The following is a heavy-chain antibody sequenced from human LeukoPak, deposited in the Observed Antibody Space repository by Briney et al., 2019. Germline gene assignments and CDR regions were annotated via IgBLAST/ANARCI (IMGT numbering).Heavy chain of an antibody. D-gene: IGHD2-21*01. V-gene: IGHV3-23*01. Sequence: GGSLRLSWAAYGFTFTSYAMSCVSQAPGNGLEWVSAISGSGGSTYYADSVKGRFTISRDNTKNTLYLQMNSLRAEGRAVYYFAKFLPSHIVVANYYFDYWGQGTLVTVSS. CDR2: ISGSGGST. J-gene: IGHJ4*02. CDR1: GFTFTSYA. CDR3: AKFLPSHIVVANYYFDY.